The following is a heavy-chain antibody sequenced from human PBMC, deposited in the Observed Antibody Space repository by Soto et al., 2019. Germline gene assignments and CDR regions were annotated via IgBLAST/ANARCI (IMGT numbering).Heavy chain of an antibody. Sequence: PSETLSLTCAVYGGSFSGYYWSWIRQPPGKGLEWIGEINHSGSTNYNPSLKSRVTISVDTSKNQFSLKLSSVTAADTAVYYCAIHQGRAGTGFDYYYGMDVWGQGTTVTV. CDR3: AIHQGRAGTGFDYYYGMDV. CDR1: GGSFSGYY. V-gene: IGHV4-34*01. J-gene: IGHJ6*02. D-gene: IGHD6-13*01. CDR2: INHSGST.